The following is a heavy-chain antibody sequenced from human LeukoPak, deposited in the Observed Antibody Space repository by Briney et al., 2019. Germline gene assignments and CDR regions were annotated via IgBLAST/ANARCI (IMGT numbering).Heavy chain of an antibody. CDR1: GGSISSYY. V-gene: IGHV4-59*01. J-gene: IGHJ4*02. CDR2: IYYSGST. D-gene: IGHD6-6*01. CDR3: AAGGGEQLVFWDY. Sequence: SETLSLTCTVSGGSISSYYWSWIRQPPGKGLEWIGYIYYSGSTNYNPSLKSRDTISVDTSKNQFSLKLSSVTAADTAVYYCAAGGGEQLVFWDYWGQGTLVTVSS.